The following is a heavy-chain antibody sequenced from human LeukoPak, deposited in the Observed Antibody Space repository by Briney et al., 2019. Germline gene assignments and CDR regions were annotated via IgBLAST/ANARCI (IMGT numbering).Heavy chain of an antibody. D-gene: IGHD5-18*01. V-gene: IGHV1-2*02. CDR1: GYTFTGYY. CDR2: INPNSGGT. Sequence: ASVKVSCKASGYTFTGYYMHWVRQAPGQGLEWMGWINPNSGGTSYAQKFQGRVTMTRDTSISTACMELSRLRSDDTAVYYCARGRTDTAMVAYWGQGTLVTVSS. CDR3: ARGRTDTAMVAY. J-gene: IGHJ4*02.